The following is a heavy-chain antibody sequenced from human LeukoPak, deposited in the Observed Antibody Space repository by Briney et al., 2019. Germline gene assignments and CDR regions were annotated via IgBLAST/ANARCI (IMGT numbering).Heavy chain of an antibody. J-gene: IGHJ4*02. Sequence: ASVKVSCKASGYTFTGYYMHWVRQAPGQGLEWMGWINPNSGGTNYAQKLQGRVTMTTDTSTSTAYMELRSLRSDDTAVYYCATHRMVRGVIDGWGQGTLVTVSS. CDR2: INPNSGGT. D-gene: IGHD3-10*01. CDR3: ATHRMVRGVIDG. V-gene: IGHV1-2*02. CDR1: GYTFTGYY.